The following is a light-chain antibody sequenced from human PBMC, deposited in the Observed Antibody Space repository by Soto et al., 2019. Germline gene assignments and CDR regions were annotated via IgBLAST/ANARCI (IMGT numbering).Light chain of an antibody. CDR1: SSNIGNNY. CDR3: GTWDSSLSASV. J-gene: IGLJ1*01. V-gene: IGLV1-51*01. CDR2: DNN. Sequence: QSVLTQPPSVSAAPGQKVTISCSGSSSNIGNNYVSWYQQLPGTAPKLLIYDNNQRPSRIPDRFSGSKSGTSATLGITGLQTGDDADYYCGTWDSSLSASVFGTGTKLTVL.